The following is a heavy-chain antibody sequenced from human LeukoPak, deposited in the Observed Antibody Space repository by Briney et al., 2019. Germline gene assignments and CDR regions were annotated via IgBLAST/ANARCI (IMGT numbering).Heavy chain of an antibody. Sequence: PGGSLRLSCAASRFTFSSYSMNWVRQAPGKGLEWVSSISSSGSYIYYADSVKGRFTISRDNAKNSLYLQMNSLRAEDTAVYYCAKWARDSSGYYDYWGQGTLVTVSS. J-gene: IGHJ4*02. V-gene: IGHV3-21*04. CDR3: AKWARDSSGYYDY. CDR2: ISSSGSYI. CDR1: RFTFSSYS. D-gene: IGHD3-22*01.